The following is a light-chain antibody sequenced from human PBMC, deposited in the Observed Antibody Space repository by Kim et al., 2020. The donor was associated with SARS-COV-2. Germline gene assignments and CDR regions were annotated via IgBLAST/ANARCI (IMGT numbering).Light chain of an antibody. CDR2: AAS. CDR1: QGINNNF. V-gene: IGKV3-20*01. CDR3: QQYCSSPQT. Sequence: EIVLTQSPGILSLSPGDRATLSCRASQGINNNFIAWYRQRPGQSPSLLIYAASTRAAGIPDRCSGSGYRTDFSLSISRLEPEDFAVYYCQQYCSSPQTFGQGTKLEI. J-gene: IGKJ2*01.